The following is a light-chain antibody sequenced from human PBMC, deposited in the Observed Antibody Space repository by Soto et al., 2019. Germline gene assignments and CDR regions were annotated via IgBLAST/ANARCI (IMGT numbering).Light chain of an antibody. J-gene: IGKJ4*01. CDR2: RTS. CDR3: QHRTNGPRGLT. Sequence: EFVLTQSPATLSLSPGESVTLSCRASHTVNANVVWHQQKPGQAPRLLIYRTSNRATGIPARFSGSGSGTDFTLTISSLEPEDSAVYYCQHRTNGPRGLTFGGGTTVEI. V-gene: IGKV3-11*01. CDR1: HTVNAN.